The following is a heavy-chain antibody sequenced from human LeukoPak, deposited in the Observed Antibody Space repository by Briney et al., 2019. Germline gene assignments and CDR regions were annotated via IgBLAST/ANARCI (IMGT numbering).Heavy chain of an antibody. CDR1: GFTFDDFA. V-gene: IGHV3-49*04. J-gene: IGHJ4*02. CDR3: SRDSHGDDVYDY. D-gene: IGHD1-1*01. CDR2: IRRRAYGGTT. Sequence: PGRSLRLSCTVSGFTFDDFAMTWVRQAPGKGLEWVGVIRRRAYGGTTDYAASVKGRFTISIDDSKNIAFLQMNSLKTEDTAIYFCSRDSHGDDVYDYWGQGTLVTVSS.